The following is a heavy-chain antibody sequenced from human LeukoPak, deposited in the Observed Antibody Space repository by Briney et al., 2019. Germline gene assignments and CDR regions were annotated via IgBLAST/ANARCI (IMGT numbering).Heavy chain of an antibody. D-gene: IGHD4-11*01. CDR3: AREASNENFDY. CDR1: GFTFSSYE. Sequence: PGGSLRLSCAASGFTFSSYEMNWVRQAPGKGLEWVSYISSSGSTIYYAHSVKGRFTISRDNAKNSLYLQMNSLRAEDTAVYYCAREASNENFDYWGQGTLVTVSS. CDR2: ISSSGSTI. J-gene: IGHJ4*02. V-gene: IGHV3-48*03.